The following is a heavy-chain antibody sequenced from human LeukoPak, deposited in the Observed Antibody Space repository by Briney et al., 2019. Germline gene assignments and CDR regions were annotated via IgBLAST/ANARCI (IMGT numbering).Heavy chain of an antibody. J-gene: IGHJ3*02. V-gene: IGHV4-4*07. CDR3: ARGKSDGDYVSAFDI. Sequence: SETLSLTCTVSGGSISSYYWSWIRQPAGKGLEWIGRIYTSGSTNYNPSLKSRVTMSVDTSKNQFSLKLSSVTAADTAVYYCARGKSDGDYVSAFDIWGQGTMVTVSS. D-gene: IGHD4-17*01. CDR2: IYTSGST. CDR1: GGSISSYY.